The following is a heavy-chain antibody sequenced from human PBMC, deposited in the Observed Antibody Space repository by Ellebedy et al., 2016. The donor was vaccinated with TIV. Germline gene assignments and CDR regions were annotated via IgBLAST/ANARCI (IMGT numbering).Heavy chain of an antibody. CDR2: AGGSDGST. J-gene: IGHJ4*02. CDR3: AKTVAHEY. V-gene: IGHV3-23*01. D-gene: IGHD4-23*01. CDR1: GFTFSIHA. Sequence: PGGSLRLSCAASGFTFSIHAMGWVRQAPGKGLEWVSSAGGSDGSTFYADSVRGRFTISRDNAKNTLYLQMNSLRAEDTAVYYCAKTVAHEYWGRGTLVTVSS.